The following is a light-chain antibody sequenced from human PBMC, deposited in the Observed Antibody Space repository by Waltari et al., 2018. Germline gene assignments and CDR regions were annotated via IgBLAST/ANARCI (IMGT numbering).Light chain of an antibody. V-gene: IGLV2-23*02. CDR3: CSYAGSSYV. Sequence: QSALTQPASVSGSPGQSITISCPGTSSDVGGYNYVSWYQQHPGKAPKLMIYDVSKRPSGVSNRFSGSKSGNTASLTISGLQAEDEADYYCCSYAGSSYVFGTGTKVTVL. CDR1: SSDVGGYNY. J-gene: IGLJ1*01. CDR2: DVS.